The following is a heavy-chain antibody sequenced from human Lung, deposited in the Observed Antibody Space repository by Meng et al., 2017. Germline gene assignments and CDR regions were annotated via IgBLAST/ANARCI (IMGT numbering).Heavy chain of an antibody. J-gene: IGHJ4*02. CDR3: ARGPTTMAHDFDY. D-gene: IGHD4-11*01. Sequence: QVHLRQWGAGRLKPSETLSLTFVVSGGSFRDYYWSWIRQPPGKGLEWIGEINHSGSTNYNPSLESRATISVDTSQNNLSLKLSSVTAADSAVYYCARGPTTMAHDFDYWGQGTLVTVSS. CDR2: INHSGST. CDR1: GGSFRDYY. V-gene: IGHV4-34*01.